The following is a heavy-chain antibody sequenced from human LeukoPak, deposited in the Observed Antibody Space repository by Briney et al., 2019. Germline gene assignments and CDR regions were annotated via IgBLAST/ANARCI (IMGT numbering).Heavy chain of an antibody. D-gene: IGHD3-22*01. CDR3: ARDRDYYDTSGYYYAY. J-gene: IGHJ4*02. Sequence: ETXSLTCAVYGGSFSXYYWSWIRQPPGXGLEXIGEINHSGSTNYNPSLKSRVTISVDTSKNQFSLKLSSVTAADTAVYYCARDRDYYDTSGYYYAYWGQGTLVTVSS. V-gene: IGHV4-34*01. CDR1: GGSFSXYY. CDR2: INHSGST.